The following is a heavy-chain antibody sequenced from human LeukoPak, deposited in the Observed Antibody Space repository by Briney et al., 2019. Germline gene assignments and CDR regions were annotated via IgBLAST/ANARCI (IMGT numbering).Heavy chain of an antibody. D-gene: IGHD3-10*01. CDR1: GGSISSYY. V-gene: IGHV4-4*07. CDR3: AREARRYYGSGVSDYFDY. Sequence: SETLSLTCTVSGGSISSYYWSWIRQPAGKGLERIGRIYTSGSTNYNPSLKSRVTMSVDTSKNQFSLKLSSVTAADTAVYYCAREARRYYGSGVSDYFDYWGQGTLVTVSS. J-gene: IGHJ4*02. CDR2: IYTSGST.